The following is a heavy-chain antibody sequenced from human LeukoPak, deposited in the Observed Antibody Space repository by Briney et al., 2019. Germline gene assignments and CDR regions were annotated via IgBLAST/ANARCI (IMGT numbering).Heavy chain of an antibody. CDR2: NYPCNCDT. J-gene: IGHJ3*02. V-gene: IGHV5-51*01. Sequence: GAALKISTNASGYGFTIYCFGWLLHMPGKGVQWMGSNYPCNCDTRYSPSFQGQVTISADKSINPVYLHRSTLTASDTAVYYCARRSPLSGDGFNIWGEGTMVSVSS. CDR1: GYGFTIYC. D-gene: IGHD3-10*01. CDR3: ARRSPLSGDGFNI.